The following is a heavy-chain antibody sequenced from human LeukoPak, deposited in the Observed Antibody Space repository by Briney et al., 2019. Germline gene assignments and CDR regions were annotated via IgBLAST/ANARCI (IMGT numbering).Heavy chain of an antibody. J-gene: IGHJ4*02. CDR2: IYNSEST. CDR3: ARDRGCTNGVCYRDFDY. D-gene: IGHD2-8*01. V-gene: IGHV4-59*01. CDR1: GGSISSYY. Sequence: SETLSLTCTVSGGSISSYYWNWIRQPPGKGLEWIGYIYNSESTKYNPSLKSRVTISVDTSKNQFSLKLSSVTAADTAVYYCARDRGCTNGVCYRDFDYWGQGTLVTVSS.